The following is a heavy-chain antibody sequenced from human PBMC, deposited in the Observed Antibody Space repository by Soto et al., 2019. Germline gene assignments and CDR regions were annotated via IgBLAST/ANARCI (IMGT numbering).Heavy chain of an antibody. CDR1: GFTFGNYA. D-gene: IGHD3-16*01. CDR3: SKVPLSRRFFAY. Sequence: AGGSLRLSCTASGFTFGNYAMNWVRQAPGKGLEWVSSISGNSGNTYFADSVKGRFTISRDNSKNTLYLQLNSLRADDTAVYYCSKVPLSRRFFAYCGQGSLVTVSS. V-gene: IGHV3-23*01. J-gene: IGHJ4*02. CDR2: ISGNSGNT.